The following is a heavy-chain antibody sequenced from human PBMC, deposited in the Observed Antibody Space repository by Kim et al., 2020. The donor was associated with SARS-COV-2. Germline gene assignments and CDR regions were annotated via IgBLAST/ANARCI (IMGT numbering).Heavy chain of an antibody. J-gene: IGHJ5*02. D-gene: IGHD1-26*01. CDR3: AKSRELGWTNWFDP. V-gene: IGHV3-23*01. Sequence: DSVKGRFTISRDNAQNTLYMQMNSLKAEDTAVYDCAKSRELGWTNWFDPWGQGTLVTVSS.